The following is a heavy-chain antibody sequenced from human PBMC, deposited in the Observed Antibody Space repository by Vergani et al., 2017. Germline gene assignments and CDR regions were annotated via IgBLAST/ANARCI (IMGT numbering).Heavy chain of an antibody. Sequence: QVTLKESGPVLVKPTETLTLTCTVPGFSLSNPRMRVSWIRQPPGKAQEWLAHIFSNDEKSYRTSLKSRLTISKDSSKSQVVLTMTNMDPVDTATYYCAISGSYLEKIFDFWGQGTLVTVSS. CDR2: IFSNDEK. D-gene: IGHD1-26*01. CDR1: GFSLSNPRMR. CDR3: AISGSYLEKIFDF. V-gene: IGHV2-26*01. J-gene: IGHJ4*02.